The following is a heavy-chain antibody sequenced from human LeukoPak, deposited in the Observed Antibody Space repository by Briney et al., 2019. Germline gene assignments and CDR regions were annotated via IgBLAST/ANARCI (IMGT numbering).Heavy chain of an antibody. CDR1: GESFSGYF. CDR3: ARGRLQLWSFPLQYNHYAIDV. Sequence: SETLSLTCAVSGESFSGYFWTWIRQRPGKGLEWIGESNHFGSTDYNPSLKSRVTISVDTSKKQFSLNVRSVTDADTAVYFCARGRLQLWSFPLQYNHYAIDVWGQGTTVSVSS. D-gene: IGHD5-18*01. V-gene: IGHV4-34*01. J-gene: IGHJ6*02. CDR2: SNHFGST.